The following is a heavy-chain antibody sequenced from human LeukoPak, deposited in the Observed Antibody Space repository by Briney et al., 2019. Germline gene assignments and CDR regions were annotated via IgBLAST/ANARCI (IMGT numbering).Heavy chain of an antibody. D-gene: IGHD6-13*01. Sequence: PGGSLRLSCAASGFTFDDYAMPWVRQPPGKGLEWVSGINWKGDEIAYADSVRGRFTISRDNVKNFLFLQMDSLRPEDTAFYYCAKVRAGVPDSNSWYGFNYWGQGTLVTVSS. CDR2: INWKGDEI. J-gene: IGHJ4*02. CDR1: GFTFDDYA. CDR3: AKVRAGVPDSNSWYGFNY. V-gene: IGHV3-9*01.